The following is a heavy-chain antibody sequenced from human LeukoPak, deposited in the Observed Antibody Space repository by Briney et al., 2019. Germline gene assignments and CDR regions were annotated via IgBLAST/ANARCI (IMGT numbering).Heavy chain of an antibody. CDR1: GFTFSRYW. CDR3: ARDDHYSSWN. D-gene: IGHD4-11*01. Sequence: GGSLRLSCAGSGFTFSRYWMSWVRQAPGKGLEWVANIKQDGSEKYYVDSVKGRFTISKDNAKKSLYLQMNSLRAEDTAMYYCARDDHYSSWNWGQGTQVTVSS. V-gene: IGHV3-7*05. CDR2: IKQDGSEK. J-gene: IGHJ4*02.